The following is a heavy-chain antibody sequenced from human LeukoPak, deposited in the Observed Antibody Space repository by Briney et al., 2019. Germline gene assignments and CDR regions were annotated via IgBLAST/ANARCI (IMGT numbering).Heavy chain of an antibody. CDR2: INHSGST. CDR3: ARSSRWFDP. V-gene: IGHV4-34*01. Sequence: PSETLSLTCAVYGGSFSGYYWSWIRQPPGKGREWIGEINHSGSTNYNPSLKSRVTISVDTSKNQFSLKLSSVTAADTAVYYCARSSRWFDPWGQGTLVTVSS. CDR1: GGSFSGYY. J-gene: IGHJ5*02.